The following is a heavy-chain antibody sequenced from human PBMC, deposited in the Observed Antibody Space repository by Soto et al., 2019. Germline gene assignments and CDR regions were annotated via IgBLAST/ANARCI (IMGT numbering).Heavy chain of an antibody. Sequence: EVQLVESGGGLVKPGGSLRLSCAASGFTFITYTMDWVRQAPGKGLVWVSSISSSSSYIYYADSVKGRFTISRDNARNSVHLQMNSLRDEDTAVYFCAGVRTSSWSLDYWGQGTLVTVSS. J-gene: IGHJ4*02. D-gene: IGHD6-13*01. CDR1: GFTFITYT. CDR2: ISSSSSYI. V-gene: IGHV3-21*01. CDR3: AGVRTSSWSLDY.